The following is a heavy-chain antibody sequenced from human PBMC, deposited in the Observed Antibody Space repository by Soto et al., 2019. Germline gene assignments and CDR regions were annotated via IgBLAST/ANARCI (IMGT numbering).Heavy chain of an antibody. J-gene: IGHJ6*03. V-gene: IGHV1-18*01. Sequence: ASVKVSCKASGYTFTSYGISWVRQAPGQGLEWMGWISAYNGNTNYAQKLQGRVTMTTDTSTSTAYMELRSLRSDDTAVYYCARSGPTTVTLQAYYYYYMDVWGKGTTVTVSS. CDR2: ISAYNGNT. CDR3: ARSGPTTVTLQAYYYYYMDV. CDR1: GYTFTSYG. D-gene: IGHD4-17*01.